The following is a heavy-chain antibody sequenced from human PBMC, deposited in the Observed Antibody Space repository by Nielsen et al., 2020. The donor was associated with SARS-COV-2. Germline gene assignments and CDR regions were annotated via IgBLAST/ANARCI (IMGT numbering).Heavy chain of an antibody. D-gene: IGHD6-19*01. CDR3: AADVPPQWLVKLDY. CDR1: GGTFSSYA. Sequence: SVKVSCKASGGTFSSYAISWVRQAPGQGLEWMGGIIPIFGTPNYAQKFQGRVTITADESTSTAYMELSSLRSEDTAVYYCAADVPPQWLVKLDYWGQGTLVTVSS. CDR2: IIPIFGTP. J-gene: IGHJ4*02. V-gene: IGHV1-69*13.